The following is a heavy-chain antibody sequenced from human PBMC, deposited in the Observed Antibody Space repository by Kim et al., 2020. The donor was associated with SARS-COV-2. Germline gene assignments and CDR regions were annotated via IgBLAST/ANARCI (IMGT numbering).Heavy chain of an antibody. V-gene: IGHV4-39*01. D-gene: IGHD3-10*01. CDR1: GGSISSSSYY. J-gene: IGHJ2*01. CDR3: ASLSSGDTMVRGVTSSIVNWYFDL. Sequence: SETLSLTCTVSGGSISSSSYYWGWIRQPPGKGLEWIGSIYYSGSTYYNPSLKSRVTISVDTSKNQFSLKLSSVTAADTAVYYCASLSSGDTMVRGVTSSIVNWYFDLWGRGTLVTVSS. CDR2: IYYSGST.